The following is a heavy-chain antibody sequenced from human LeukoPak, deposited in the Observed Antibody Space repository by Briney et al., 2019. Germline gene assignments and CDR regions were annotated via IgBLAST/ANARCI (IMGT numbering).Heavy chain of an antibody. CDR2: IIPIFGTA. Sequence: ASVKVSCKASGGTVSSYAISWVRQAPGQGLEWMGGIIPIFGTANYAQKFQGRVTITADESTSTAYRELSSLRSEDTAVYYCARHSYSGYDYYFDYWGQGTLVTVSS. V-gene: IGHV1-69*13. J-gene: IGHJ4*02. CDR3: ARHSYSGYDYYFDY. D-gene: IGHD5-12*01. CDR1: GGTVSSYA.